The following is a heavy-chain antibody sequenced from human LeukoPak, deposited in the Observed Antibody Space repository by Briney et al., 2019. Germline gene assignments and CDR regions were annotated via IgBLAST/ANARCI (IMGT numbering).Heavy chain of an antibody. CDR3: ASEPKLRRPYYCYYMDV. D-gene: IGHD5-24*01. J-gene: IGHJ6*03. Sequence: ASVKVSCKASGYTFTGYYMHWVRQAPGQGLEWMGWINPNSGGTNYAQKFQRRVTMTRDTSISTAYMELSRLRSDDTAVYYCASEPKLRRPYYCYYMDVWGKGTTVTVSS. V-gene: IGHV1-2*02. CDR2: INPNSGGT. CDR1: GYTFTGYY.